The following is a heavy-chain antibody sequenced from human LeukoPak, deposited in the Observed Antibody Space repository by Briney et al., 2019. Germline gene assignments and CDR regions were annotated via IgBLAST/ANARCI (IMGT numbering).Heavy chain of an antibody. CDR2: ISGDGGST. CDR3: GKDYGSGSYYFYALDV. V-gene: IGHV3-43*02. CDR1: GSIFDDHA. J-gene: IGHJ6*02. D-gene: IGHD3-10*01. Sequence: GGSLRLSCAASGSIFDDHAMHWVRQAPGQGLEWVSLISGDGGSTYYADSVKGRFTISRDNSKNSLYLQMNSLRTEDTAFYYCGKDYGSGSYYFYALDVWGQGTTVTVSS.